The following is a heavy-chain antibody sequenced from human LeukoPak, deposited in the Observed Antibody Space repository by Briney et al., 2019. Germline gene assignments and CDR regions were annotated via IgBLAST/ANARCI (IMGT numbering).Heavy chain of an antibody. V-gene: IGHV4-59*01. J-gene: IGHJ4*02. Sequence: SETLSLTCAVSGGSISSYYWSWIRQPPGKGLEWIGYIYYSGSTNYNPSLKSRVTISVDTSKNQFSLKLSSVTAADTAVYYCARVELLGSSGWPFDYWGQGTLVIVSS. CDR2: IYYSGST. D-gene: IGHD6-19*01. CDR3: ARVELLGSSGWPFDY. CDR1: GGSISSYY.